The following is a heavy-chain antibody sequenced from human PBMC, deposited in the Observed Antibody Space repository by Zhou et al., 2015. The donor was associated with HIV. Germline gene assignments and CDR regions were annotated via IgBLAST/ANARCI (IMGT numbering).Heavy chain of an antibody. CDR2: MSYDGSNK. CDR3: ARDPGGDGYNYHFDY. J-gene: IGHJ4*02. D-gene: IGHD5-24*01. Sequence: QGHLVESGGGVVQPGKSLRLSCAASGFSFSDYGMHWVRQAPGKGLEWVALMSYDGSNKYYRDSVKGRFTVSRDNSKNTLFLQMNSLRPEDTAVYYCARDPGGDGYNYHFDYWGQGTLATVSS. V-gene: IGHV3-30*03. CDR1: GFSFSDYG.